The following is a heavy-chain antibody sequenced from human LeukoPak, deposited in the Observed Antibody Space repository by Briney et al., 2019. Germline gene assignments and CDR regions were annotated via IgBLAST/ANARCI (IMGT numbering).Heavy chain of an antibody. Sequence: SETLSLTCTVPGGSISSYYWSWIRQPPGKGLEWIGYIYYSGSTNYNPSLKSRVTISVDTSKNQFSLKLSSVTAADTAVYYCARSGGLTAMVFYWGQGTLVTVSS. D-gene: IGHD2-21*02. CDR2: IYYSGST. CDR1: GGSISSYY. J-gene: IGHJ4*02. V-gene: IGHV4-59*01. CDR3: ARSGGLTAMVFY.